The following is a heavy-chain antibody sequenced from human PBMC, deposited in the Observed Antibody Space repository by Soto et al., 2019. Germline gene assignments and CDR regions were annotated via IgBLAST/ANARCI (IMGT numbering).Heavy chain of an antibody. CDR3: ARDLVYYDSSGYYYDLGY. V-gene: IGHV1-69*13. CDR1: GGTFSSYA. CDR2: IIPIFGTA. J-gene: IGHJ4*02. D-gene: IGHD3-22*01. Sequence: SVKLTCKASGGTFSSYAMSWVRQAPGQGLEWMGGIIPIFGTANYAQKFQGRVTITADESTSTAYMELSSLRSEDTAVYYCARDLVYYDSSGYYYDLGYWGQGTLVTVSS.